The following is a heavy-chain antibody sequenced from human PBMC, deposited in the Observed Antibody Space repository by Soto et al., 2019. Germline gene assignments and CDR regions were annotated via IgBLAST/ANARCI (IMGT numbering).Heavy chain of an antibody. CDR1: GGSISSSSYY. CDR2: IYYSGST. J-gene: IGHJ4*02. CDR3: ARHGEPSYGSFDY. D-gene: IGHD3-10*01. Sequence: QLQLQESGPGLVKPSETLSLTCTVSGGSISSSSYYWGWIRQPPGKGLEWIGSIYYSGSTYYNPSLKSRVTISVDTSKNQFSLKLSSVTAADTAVYYCARHGEPSYGSFDYWGQGTLVTVSS. V-gene: IGHV4-39*01.